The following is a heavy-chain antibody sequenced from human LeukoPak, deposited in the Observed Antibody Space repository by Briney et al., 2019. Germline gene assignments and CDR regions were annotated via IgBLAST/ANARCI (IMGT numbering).Heavy chain of an antibody. CDR1: GGTFSSYA. V-gene: IGHV1-69*05. J-gene: IGHJ4*02. Sequence: ASVKVSCKASGGTFSSYAISWVRQAPGQGLEWMGGIIPIFGTANYAQKFQGRVTITTDESTSTAYMELSSLRSEDTAVYYCAAGTRYYFDYWGQGTLVTVSS. D-gene: IGHD1-7*01. CDR3: AAGTRYYFDY. CDR2: IIPIFGTA.